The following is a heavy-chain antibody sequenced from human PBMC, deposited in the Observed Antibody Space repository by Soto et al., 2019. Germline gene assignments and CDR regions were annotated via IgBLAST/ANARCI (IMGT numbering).Heavy chain of an antibody. D-gene: IGHD1-1*01. CDR3: ARGSQLERDALDI. Sequence: QVQLQESGPGLVKPSQTLSLTCSVFGVSINSGGYYWSWIRHHPGKGLEWIGYIYYTGHTFYNASLKSRVAMSLDTSKNQFSLKLSSVTAADTAVYYCARGSQLERDALDIWGQGTMVTVSS. CDR2: IYYTGHT. V-gene: IGHV4-31*03. J-gene: IGHJ3*02. CDR1: GVSINSGGYY.